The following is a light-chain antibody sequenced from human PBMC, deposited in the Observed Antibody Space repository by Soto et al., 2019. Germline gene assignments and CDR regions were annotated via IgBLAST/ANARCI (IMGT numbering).Light chain of an antibody. J-gene: IGKJ4*01. V-gene: IGKV3D-15*01. CDR2: DAS. CDR1: QDVSSK. Sequence: ELVVTQSPATLSVSPGERVTLSCRTSQDVSSKLAWYQQKAGQAPSLLIYDASTRATGTPARFSGSGSGTEFTLAVSSLQSEHYAVYFCQQYIRWPLTFGGGTKVDIK. CDR3: QQYIRWPLT.